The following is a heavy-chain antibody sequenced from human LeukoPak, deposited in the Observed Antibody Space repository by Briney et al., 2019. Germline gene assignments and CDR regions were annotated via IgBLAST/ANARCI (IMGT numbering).Heavy chain of an antibody. CDR3: ASQSFGRFDP. CDR1: GFTFSSYS. V-gene: IGHV3-7*02. Sequence: PGGSLRLSCAASGFTFSSYSMNWVRQAPGKGLEWVGNIKEDGSVKYYVDSVKGRFTISRDNAKNSLYLLMNSLRAEDTAVYYCASQSFGRFDPWGQGTRLTVSS. D-gene: IGHD3-16*01. J-gene: IGHJ5*02. CDR2: IKEDGSVK.